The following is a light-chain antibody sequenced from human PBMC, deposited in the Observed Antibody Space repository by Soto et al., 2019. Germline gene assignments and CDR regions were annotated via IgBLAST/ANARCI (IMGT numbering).Light chain of an antibody. CDR3: QKYDSVQT. CDR2: AAS. Sequence: INITQPPSSLSASVGDTVTITCRPSQGIGRSLAWYQQKPGTVPKVLIHAASTLQSGVSSRFSGSGSGTYFTLTISRLQTEDVATYYCQKYDSVQTFGPGAKVDIK. J-gene: IGKJ1*01. CDR1: QGIGRS. V-gene: IGKV1-27*01.